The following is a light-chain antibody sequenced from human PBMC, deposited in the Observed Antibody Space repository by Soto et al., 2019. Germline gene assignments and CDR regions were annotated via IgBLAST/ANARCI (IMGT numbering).Light chain of an antibody. CDR1: QSVSNNY. V-gene: IGKV3-20*01. Sequence: EIVLTQSPGTLSLSPGERATLPCRASQSVSNNYLAWYQQKPGQAPRLIIYGASNRATGIPDRFSGSGSGTDFTLTISRLEPEDFAVYYCQQYGSSPWTFGQGTKVDIK. CDR3: QQYGSSPWT. J-gene: IGKJ1*01. CDR2: GAS.